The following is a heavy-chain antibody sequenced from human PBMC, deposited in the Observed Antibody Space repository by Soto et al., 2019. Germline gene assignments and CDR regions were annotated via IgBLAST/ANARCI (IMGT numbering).Heavy chain of an antibody. CDR1: GFTFSSYS. J-gene: IGHJ4*02. V-gene: IGHV3-48*01. D-gene: IGHD4-17*01. CDR2: ISSIYSTI. Sequence: PGGSLRLSCAASGFTFSSYSMNWVRQAPGKGLEWVSYISSIYSTIYYADSVKGRFTISRDNAKNSLYLQMNSLRAEDTAVYYCARDLYGDYIFDYWGQGTLVTAPQ. CDR3: ARDLYGDYIFDY.